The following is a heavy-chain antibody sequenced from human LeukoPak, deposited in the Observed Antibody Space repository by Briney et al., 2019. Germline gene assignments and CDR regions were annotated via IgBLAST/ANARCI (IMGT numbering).Heavy chain of an antibody. CDR3: ARDLKFGYSYGYAFDI. CDR2: INPNSGGT. D-gene: IGHD5-18*01. V-gene: IGHV1-2*02. Sequence: ASVKVSCKASGYTFTGYYMHWVRQAPGQGLEWMGWINPNSGGTNYAQKFQGRVTMTRDTSISTAYMELSRLRSDDTAVYYCARDLKFGYSYGYAFDIWGQGTMVTVSS. CDR1: GYTFTGYY. J-gene: IGHJ3*02.